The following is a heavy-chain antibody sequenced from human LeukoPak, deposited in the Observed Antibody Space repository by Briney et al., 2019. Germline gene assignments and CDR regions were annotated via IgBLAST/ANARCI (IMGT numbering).Heavy chain of an antibody. CDR1: GFTFSSYW. CDR2: INSDGSST. J-gene: IGHJ3*02. D-gene: IGHD6-19*01. CDR3: AREYSSGWYYSAFDI. Sequence: GGSLRLSCAASGFTFSSYWMHWVRQAPGKGLVWVSRINSDGSSTSYADSVKGRFTISGDNAENSLYLQMNSLRAEDTALYYCAREYSSGWYYSAFDIWGQGTMVTVSS. V-gene: IGHV3-74*01.